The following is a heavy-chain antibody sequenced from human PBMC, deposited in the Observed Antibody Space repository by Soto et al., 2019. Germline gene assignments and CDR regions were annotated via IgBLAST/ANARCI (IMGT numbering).Heavy chain of an antibody. J-gene: IGHJ4*02. CDR2: ITPYNGNI. Sequence: QMQLLQSGAEVKKTGSSVKISCKTSGWIFTFQYLHWVRQAPGQGLEWLGWITPYNGNIKYAERFQDRISITRDNSLTPLFLELRNLKSEDTGLYSCARSATSGDQHFIDSWGQGTLVTVSS. D-gene: IGHD3-10*01. CDR1: GWIFTFQY. V-gene: IGHV1-45*02. CDR3: ARSATSGDQHFIDS.